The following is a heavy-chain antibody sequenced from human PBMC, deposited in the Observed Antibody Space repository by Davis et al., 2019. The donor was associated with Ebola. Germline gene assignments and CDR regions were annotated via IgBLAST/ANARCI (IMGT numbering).Heavy chain of an antibody. CDR2: IYPGDSDT. V-gene: IGHV5-51*01. J-gene: IGHJ4*02. CDR1: GYSFPNYW. CDR3: ARRLRGTYSGYDYYFDY. Sequence: GESLKISCKGSGYSFPNYWIGWVRQMPGKGLEWMGIIYPGDSDTRYSPSFQGQVTISADKSITTAYLHWSSLKALDTAMYYCARRLRGTYSGYDYYFDYWGLGTLVTVSS. D-gene: IGHD5-12*01.